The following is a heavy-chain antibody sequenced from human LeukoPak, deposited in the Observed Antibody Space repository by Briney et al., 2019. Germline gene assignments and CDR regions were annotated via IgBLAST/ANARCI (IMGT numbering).Heavy chain of an antibody. D-gene: IGHD3-16*01. J-gene: IGHJ4*02. CDR1: GYTFPSYV. CDR2: MNPNSGNT. Sequence: GASVKVSCKASGYTFPSYVIHWVGQATGQGIEWMGWMNPNSGNTGYAQKFQGRVTMTRNTSISTAYMELSSLRSEDTAVYYCARRDEGEDYWGQGTLVTVSS. V-gene: IGHV1-8*01. CDR3: ARRDEGEDY.